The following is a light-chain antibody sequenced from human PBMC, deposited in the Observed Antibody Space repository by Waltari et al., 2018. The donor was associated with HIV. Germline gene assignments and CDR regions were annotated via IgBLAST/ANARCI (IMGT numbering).Light chain of an antibody. J-gene: IGKJ1*01. CDR3: QQYYSTPPT. Sequence: DIVMTESPDSLAVSLGERADINCQSSQSVFYSSNNQNFLAWDQQKPGQPPKLLIYWASTRESGVPDLFSGSASGTDSTLTISSLQAEDVTVYYCQQYYSTPPTFGQGTKVEIK. V-gene: IGKV4-1*01. CDR2: WAS. CDR1: QSVFYSSNNQNF.